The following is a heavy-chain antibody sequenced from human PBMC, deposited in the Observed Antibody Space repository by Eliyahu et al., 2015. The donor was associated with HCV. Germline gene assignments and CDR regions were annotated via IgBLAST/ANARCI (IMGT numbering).Heavy chain of an antibody. V-gene: IGHV2-5*02. Sequence: QITLKESGPTLVKPTQTLTLTCTFSGFSLSTSGVGVGWIRQPPGKALEWLALIYWDDDKRYSPSPKSRVTITKDTSKNQVVLTMTNMDPVDTATYYCAHESGLTGYLLPTNYFDYWGQGTLVTVSS. J-gene: IGHJ4*02. D-gene: IGHD3-9*01. CDR1: GFSLSTSGVG. CDR2: IYWDDDK. CDR3: AHESGLTGYLLPTNYFDY.